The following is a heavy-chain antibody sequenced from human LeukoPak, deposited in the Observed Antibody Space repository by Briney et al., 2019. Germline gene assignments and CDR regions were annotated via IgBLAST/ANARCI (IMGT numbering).Heavy chain of an antibody. D-gene: IGHD6-19*01. CDR3: AGDIAVAGNYYYYGTDV. CDR2: IIPILGIA. Sequence: SVKVSCKASGGTFSSYAISWVRQAPGQGLEWMERIIPILGIANYAQKFQGRVTITADKSTSTAYMELSSLRSEDTAVYYCAGDIAVAGNYYYYGTDVWGQGTTVTVSS. J-gene: IGHJ6*02. V-gene: IGHV1-69*04. CDR1: GGTFSSYA.